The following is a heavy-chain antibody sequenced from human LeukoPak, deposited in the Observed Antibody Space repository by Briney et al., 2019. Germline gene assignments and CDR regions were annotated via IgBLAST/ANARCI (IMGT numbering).Heavy chain of an antibody. CDR1: GGSISSYY. V-gene: IGHV4-59*12. D-gene: IGHD1-26*01. J-gene: IGHJ4*02. Sequence: SETLSLTCTVSGGSISSYYWSWIRQPPGKGLEWIGYIYYSGSTNYNPSLKSRVTISVDTSKNQFSLKLSSVTAADTAVYYCARDSSGSYGYWGQGTLVTVSS. CDR3: ARDSSGSYGY. CDR2: IYYSGST.